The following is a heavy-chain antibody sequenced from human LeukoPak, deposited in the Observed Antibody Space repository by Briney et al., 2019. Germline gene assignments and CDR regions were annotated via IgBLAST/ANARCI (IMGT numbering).Heavy chain of an antibody. D-gene: IGHD6-13*01. Sequence: PSETLSLTCTVSGGSISSYYWSWIRQPPGKGLEWIGYIYYSVSTNYNPPLKRRVTISVDTSKNQFSLKLSSVTAADTAVYYCARGVHRHSSSWYSAFFDYWGQGTVVTVSS. CDR2: IYYSVST. V-gene: IGHV4-59*01. CDR1: GGSISSYY. CDR3: ARGVHRHSSSWYSAFFDY. J-gene: IGHJ4*02.